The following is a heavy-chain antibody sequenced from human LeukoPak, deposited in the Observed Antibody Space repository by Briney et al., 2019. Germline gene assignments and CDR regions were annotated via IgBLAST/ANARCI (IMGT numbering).Heavy chain of an antibody. V-gene: IGHV4-34*01. CDR1: GGSFSGYY. CDR2: INHSGST. CDR3: ARGHHYGSGSYHY. Sequence: SETLSLTCAVYGGSFSGYYWSWIRQPPGKGLEWIGEINHSGSTNYNPSLKSRVTISVDTSKNQFSLKLSSVTAADTAVYYCARGHHYGSGSYHYWGQGTLVTVSS. J-gene: IGHJ4*02. D-gene: IGHD3-10*01.